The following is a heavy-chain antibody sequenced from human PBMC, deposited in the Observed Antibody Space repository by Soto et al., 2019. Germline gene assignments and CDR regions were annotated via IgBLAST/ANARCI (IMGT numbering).Heavy chain of an antibody. CDR1: GGTFSSYA. CDR2: IIPIFGTA. V-gene: IGHV1-69*13. D-gene: IGHD3-10*01. J-gene: IGHJ6*02. Sequence: VASVKVSCKASGGTFSSYAISWVRQAPGQGLEWMGGIIPIFGTANYAQKFQGRVTITADESTSTAYMELSSLRSEDTAVYYCARGDYGSGSYYFYYYGMDVWGQGTTVTVSS. CDR3: ARGDYGSGSYYFYYYGMDV.